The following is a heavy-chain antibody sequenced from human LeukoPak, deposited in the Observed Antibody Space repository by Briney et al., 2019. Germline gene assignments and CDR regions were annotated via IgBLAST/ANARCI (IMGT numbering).Heavy chain of an antibody. V-gene: IGHV5-51*01. D-gene: IGHD2-2*01. J-gene: IGHJ6*02. CDR3: ARHEVVPAANYYYYGMDV. Sequence: GESLRISCKGSGYSFTSYWIGWVRQMPGKGLEWMGIIYPGDSDTRYSPSFQGQVTISADKSISTAYLQWSSLKASDTAMYYCARHEVVPAANYYYYGMDVWGQGTTVTVSS. CDR2: IYPGDSDT. CDR1: GYSFTSYW.